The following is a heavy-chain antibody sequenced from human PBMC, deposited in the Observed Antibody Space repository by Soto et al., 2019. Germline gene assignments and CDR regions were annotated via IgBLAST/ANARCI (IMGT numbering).Heavy chain of an antibody. D-gene: IGHD1-26*01. CDR3: ARDQGRTQSRDIQTPIEAYYGMGV. Sequence: EVPLLESGGGLEHPGGSLRLSCAASGFTFSDYAMTWVRQAPGKGLEWVSTISGSGAGTYYADSVKGRVTISRDHCKNTVSLQMNSLRAEDTAVYYCARDQGRTQSRDIQTPIEAYYGMGVWGQGTTVTVSS. CDR2: ISGSGAGT. V-gene: IGHV3-23*01. CDR1: GFTFSDYA. J-gene: IGHJ6*02.